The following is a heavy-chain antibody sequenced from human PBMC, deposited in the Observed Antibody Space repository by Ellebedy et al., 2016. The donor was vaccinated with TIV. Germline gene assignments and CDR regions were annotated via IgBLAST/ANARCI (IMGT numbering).Heavy chain of an antibody. CDR2: ITPNSGRP. V-gene: IGHV1-2*04. J-gene: IGHJ3*02. CDR1: GFSFTGYY. D-gene: IGHD7-27*01. Sequence: AASVKVSCKASGFSFTGYYIHWVRQAPGQGLEWMGWITPNSGRPKYAQKFQDWVTITRDTYISTAYMELTRLRSDDTAVDYGARKTGNRGDFDIWGQGTMVAVSS. CDR3: ARKTGNRGDFDI.